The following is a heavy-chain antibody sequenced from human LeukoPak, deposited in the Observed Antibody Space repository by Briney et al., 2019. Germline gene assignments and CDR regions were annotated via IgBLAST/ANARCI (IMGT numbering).Heavy chain of an antibody. CDR2: IDPSDSYP. J-gene: IGHJ4*02. CDR3: ARLTSSWSFDY. V-gene: IGHV5-10-1*01. D-gene: IGHD6-13*01. Sequence: GESLKISCRGSGNSFTSYWISWVRQMPGKGLEWMGRIDPSDSYPKYSPSFQGHVTISADKSISTAYLQSSSLKASDTAMYYCARLTSSWSFDYWGQGTLVTVSS. CDR1: GNSFTSYW.